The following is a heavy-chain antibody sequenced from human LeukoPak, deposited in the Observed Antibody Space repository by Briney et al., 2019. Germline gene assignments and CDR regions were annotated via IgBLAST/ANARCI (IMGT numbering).Heavy chain of an antibody. Sequence: SVKVSCKASGGTFSSYTISWVRQAPGQGLEWMGRIIPILGIGNYAQKFQGRVTITADKPTSTAYMELSSLRSEDTAVYYCARDLGVVSYYYYMDVWGKGTTVTVSS. D-gene: IGHD3-3*01. V-gene: IGHV1-69*04. CDR1: GGTFSSYT. CDR2: IIPILGIG. CDR3: ARDLGVVSYYYYMDV. J-gene: IGHJ6*03.